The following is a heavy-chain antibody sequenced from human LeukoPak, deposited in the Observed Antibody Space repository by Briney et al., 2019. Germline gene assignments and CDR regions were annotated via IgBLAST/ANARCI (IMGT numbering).Heavy chain of an antibody. V-gene: IGHV3-7*01. J-gene: IGHJ4*02. CDR3: ASACSSASCYSRGGY. CDR2: IKQDGSEK. Sequence: QPGGSLRLSCAASGFTFSSYWMSWVRQAPGKGLEWVANIKQDGSEKYYVDSVKGRFTISRDNAKNSLYLQMNRLRAEDTAVYYCASACSSASCYSRGGYWGQGTLVTVSS. D-gene: IGHD2-2*01. CDR1: GFTFSSYW.